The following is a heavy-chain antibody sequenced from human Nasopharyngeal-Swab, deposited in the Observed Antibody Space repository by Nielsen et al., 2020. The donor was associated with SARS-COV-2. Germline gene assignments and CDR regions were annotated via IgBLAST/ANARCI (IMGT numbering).Heavy chain of an antibody. CDR2: IYPGDSDT. V-gene: IGHV5-51*01. CDR1: GYSFTSYW. D-gene: IGHD5-24*01. J-gene: IGHJ4*02. Sequence: KVSCKGSGYSFTSYWIGWVRQMPGKGLEWMGIIYPGDSDTRYSPSFQGQVTIPADKSISTAYLQWSSLKASDTAMYYCARQEEMATIWDYWGQGTLVTVSS. CDR3: ARQEEMATIWDY.